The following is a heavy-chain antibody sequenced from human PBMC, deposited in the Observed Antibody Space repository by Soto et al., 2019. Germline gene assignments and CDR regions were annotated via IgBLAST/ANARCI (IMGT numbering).Heavy chain of an antibody. CDR1: GGSISSSSYY. Sequence: SETLSLTCTVSGGSISSSSYYWGWIRQPPGKGLEWIGSIYYSGSTYYNPSLKSRVTISVDTSKNQFSLKLSSVTAADTAVYYCARPVYDYIWGSSPTGYMDVWGKGTTVTVSS. V-gene: IGHV4-39*01. J-gene: IGHJ6*03. D-gene: IGHD3-16*01. CDR2: IYYSGST. CDR3: ARPVYDYIWGSSPTGYMDV.